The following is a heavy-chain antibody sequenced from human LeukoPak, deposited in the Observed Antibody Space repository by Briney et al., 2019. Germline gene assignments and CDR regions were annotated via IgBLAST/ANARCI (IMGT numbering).Heavy chain of an antibody. CDR2: ISGSGGST. D-gene: IGHD3-10*01. Sequence: PGGSLRLSCAASGFTFSSYAMSWVRQAPGKGLEWVSDISGSGGSTYYADSVKGRFTISRDNSKNTLYLQMNSLRAEGTAVYYCAKGFLYGSGSRYGMDVWGQGTTVTVSS. V-gene: IGHV3-23*01. J-gene: IGHJ6*02. CDR1: GFTFSSYA. CDR3: AKGFLYGSGSRYGMDV.